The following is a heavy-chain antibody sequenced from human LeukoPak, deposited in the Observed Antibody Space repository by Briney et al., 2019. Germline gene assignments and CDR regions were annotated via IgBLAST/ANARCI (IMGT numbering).Heavy chain of an antibody. D-gene: IGHD4-23*01. CDR2: INPSGDST. CDR3: ATLTASPDYGGNSTPLYYFDY. V-gene: IGHV1-46*01. Sequence: ASVKVSCKASGYTFTSYYMHWVRQAPGQGLEWMGIINPSGDSTSYAQKFQGRVTMTRDMSTSTVYMELSSLRSEDTAVYYCATLTASPDYGGNSTPLYYFDYWGQGTLVTVSS. J-gene: IGHJ4*02. CDR1: GYTFTSYY.